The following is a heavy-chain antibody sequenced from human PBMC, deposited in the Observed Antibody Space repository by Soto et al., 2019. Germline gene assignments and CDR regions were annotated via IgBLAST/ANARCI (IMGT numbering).Heavy chain of an antibody. CDR1: GYSISGGYY. D-gene: IGHD3-10*01. Sequence: PSETLSLTCAVSGYSISGGYYWGWIRQPPGKGLEWIGSIYHSGSTYYNPSLKSRVTMSVDTSKNQFSLKLSSVTAADTAVYYCERNYYGSGVNYWGQGTTVTVSS. V-gene: IGHV4-38-2*01. CDR3: ERNYYGSGVNY. CDR2: IYHSGST. J-gene: IGHJ4*02.